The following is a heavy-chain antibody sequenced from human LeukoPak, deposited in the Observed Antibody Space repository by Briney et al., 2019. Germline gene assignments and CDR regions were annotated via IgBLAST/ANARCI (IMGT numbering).Heavy chain of an antibody. J-gene: IGHJ4*02. D-gene: IGHD3-22*01. CDR2: IYYSGST. CDR3: ARNYYDTKKPWD. Sequence: SETLSLTCTVSGGSISSSSYYWGRIPQPPGKGLEWIGSIYYSGSTYYNPSLESRVTMSVYTSKHQFSLKLSSVTAADTAVYFCARNYYDTKKPWDWGQGTLVTVSS. CDR1: GGSISSSSYY. V-gene: IGHV4-39*07.